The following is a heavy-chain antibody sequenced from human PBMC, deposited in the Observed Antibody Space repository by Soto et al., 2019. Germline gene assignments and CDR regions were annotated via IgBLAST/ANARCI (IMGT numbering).Heavy chain of an antibody. Sequence: PSETLSLTCTVSGGSISSGDYYWSWIRQPPGKGLEWIGYIYYSGSTYYNPSLKSRVTISVDTSKNQFSLKLSSVTAADTVVYYCAREANYDSSGYWDYWGQGTLVTVSS. CDR3: AREANYDSSGYWDY. J-gene: IGHJ4*02. CDR2: IYYSGST. D-gene: IGHD3-22*01. CDR1: GGSISSGDYY. V-gene: IGHV4-30-4*01.